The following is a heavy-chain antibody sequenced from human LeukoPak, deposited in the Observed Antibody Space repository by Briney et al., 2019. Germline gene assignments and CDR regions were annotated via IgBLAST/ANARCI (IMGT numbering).Heavy chain of an antibody. CDR1: GFTFSGHY. V-gene: IGHV3-72*01. D-gene: IGHD1-26*01. Sequence: GSLRLSCAASGFTFSGHYMDWVRQAPGKGLEWVGRTRNKANSYTTEYAASVKGRFTISRDDSKNSLYLQMNSLKTEDTAVYYCARLRMGATASDDYWGQGTLVTVSS. CDR2: TRNKANSYTT. CDR3: ARLRMGATASDDY. J-gene: IGHJ4*02.